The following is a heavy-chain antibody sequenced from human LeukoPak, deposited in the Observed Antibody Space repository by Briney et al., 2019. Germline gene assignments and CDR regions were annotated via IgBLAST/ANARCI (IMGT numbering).Heavy chain of an antibody. J-gene: IGHJ4*02. CDR1: GFTFISYG. D-gene: IGHD6-19*01. Sequence: GGSLRLSCAAAGFTFISYGMHWVRQAPGKGLEWVAVISYDGSSKYYADSVKGRFTISRDNSKNTLYLQMNSLSAEDTAVYYCAKPIYSSGWYGASFDFWGQGTLVTVSS. CDR3: AKPIYSSGWYGASFDF. V-gene: IGHV3-30*18. CDR2: ISYDGSSK.